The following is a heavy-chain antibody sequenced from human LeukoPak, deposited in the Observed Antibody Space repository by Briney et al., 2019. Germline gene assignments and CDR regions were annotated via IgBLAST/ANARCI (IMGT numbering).Heavy chain of an antibody. D-gene: IGHD2-2*02. Sequence: SETLSLTCTVSGGSISSGGYHWSWIRQHPGKGLEWIGYIYYSGSTYYNPSLKSRVTISVDTSKNQFSLKLSSVTAADTAVYYCARSGAAAIRGPFDYWGQGTLVTVSS. CDR1: GGSISSGGYH. CDR2: IYYSGST. J-gene: IGHJ4*02. V-gene: IGHV4-31*03. CDR3: ARSGAAAIRGPFDY.